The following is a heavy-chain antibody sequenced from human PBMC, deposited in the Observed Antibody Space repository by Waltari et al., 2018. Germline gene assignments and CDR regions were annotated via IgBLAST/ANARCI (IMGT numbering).Heavy chain of an antibody. CDR2: INHSGTT. CDR1: GGSLSDYY. CDR3: AREGLTFYYDGSSSIDY. D-gene: IGHD3-22*01. J-gene: IGHJ4*02. Sequence: QVQLQQWGAGLLKPSETLSLTCAVYGGSLSDYYWSWIRKPPGKGLEWIGEINHSGTTNYNPSLKSRVTISVDTSKNQFSLKLSSVTAADTAVYYCAREGLTFYYDGSSSIDYWGQGTLVTVSS. V-gene: IGHV4-34*01.